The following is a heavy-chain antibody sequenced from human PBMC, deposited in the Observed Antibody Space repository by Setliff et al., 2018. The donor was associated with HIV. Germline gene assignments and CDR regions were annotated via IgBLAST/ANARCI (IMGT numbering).Heavy chain of an antibody. CDR2: IYSSGSA. Sequence: PSETLSLTCTVSGDSISSGTYYWSWIRQPAGKGLEWIGRIYSSGSAYYNPSFKSRVTLSVDTSESQFSLRLSSVTAADTAVYFCARGGTVSADSDSWGQGTLVTVSS. J-gene: IGHJ4*02. V-gene: IGHV4-61*02. D-gene: IGHD6-19*01. CDR1: GDSISSGTYY. CDR3: ARGGTVSADSDS.